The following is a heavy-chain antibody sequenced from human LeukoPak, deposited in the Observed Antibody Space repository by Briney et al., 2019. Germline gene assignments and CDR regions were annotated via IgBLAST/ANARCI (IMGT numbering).Heavy chain of an antibody. V-gene: IGHV1-18*01. CDR1: GYTFTSYG. J-gene: IGHJ3*02. D-gene: IGHD6-13*01. Sequence: GASVKVPCKASGYTFTSYGISWVRQAPGQGPEWMGWISAYNGNTNYAQKLQGRVTMTTDTSTSTAYMELRSLRSDDTAVYYCTRDRGRIAAARPDAFDIWGQGTMVTVSS. CDR3: TRDRGRIAAARPDAFDI. CDR2: ISAYNGNT.